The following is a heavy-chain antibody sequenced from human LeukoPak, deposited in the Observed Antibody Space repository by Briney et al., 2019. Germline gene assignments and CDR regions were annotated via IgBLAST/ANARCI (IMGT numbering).Heavy chain of an antibody. V-gene: IGHV3-49*04. Sequence: GGSLRLSCTASGFTCGDYAMSWVRQAPGKGLEWVGFIRSKAYGGTTEYAASVKGRFTISRDDSKSIAYLQMNSLKTEDTAVYYCTRVISTRFDPWGQGTLVTVSS. D-gene: IGHD3-10*01. J-gene: IGHJ5*02. CDR1: GFTCGDYA. CDR2: IRSKAYGGTT. CDR3: TRVISTRFDP.